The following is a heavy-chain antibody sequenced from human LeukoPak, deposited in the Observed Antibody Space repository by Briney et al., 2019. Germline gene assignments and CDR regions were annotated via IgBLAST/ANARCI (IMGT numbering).Heavy chain of an antibody. CDR2: IYHSGST. CDR3: VRQGTNSGYYLLDH. CDR1: GGSISSSNW. D-gene: IGHD3-22*01. Sequence: SGTLSLTCAVSGGSISSSNWWSWVRQPPGKGLEWIGEIYHSGSTNYNPSLKSRVTISVDKSKNQFSLKLSSVTAADTATYYCVRQGTNSGYYLLDHWGQGHPVIVSS. J-gene: IGHJ4*02. V-gene: IGHV4-4*02.